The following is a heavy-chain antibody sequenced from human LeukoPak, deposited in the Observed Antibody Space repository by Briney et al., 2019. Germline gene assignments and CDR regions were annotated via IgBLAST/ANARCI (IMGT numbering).Heavy chain of an antibody. Sequence: PGGSLRLSCAASGFTFSSSSMNWVRQAPGKGLEWVSSIRSSSSSIYYADSVKGRFTISRDNVKNLLYLQMNSLRAEDTAVYYCGLGGWLDYWGQGTLVTVSS. J-gene: IGHJ4*02. CDR3: GLGGWLDY. CDR1: GFTFSSSS. CDR2: IRSSSSSI. D-gene: IGHD6-19*01. V-gene: IGHV3-21*06.